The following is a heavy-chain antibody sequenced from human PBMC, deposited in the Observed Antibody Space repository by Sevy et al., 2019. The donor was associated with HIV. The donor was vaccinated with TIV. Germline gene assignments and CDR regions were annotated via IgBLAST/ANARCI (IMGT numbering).Heavy chain of an antibody. V-gene: IGHV4-34*01. Sequence: SETLSLTCGIYGGTFNNYDWSWVRQPPGKGLEWVGEVTPSGSTNYNPTLKRRLTMSLDTSKNQFSLKLTSVTAAETAVYYCARWRGTRVTMMVVVTTGYFDYWGQGTLVTVSS. J-gene: IGHJ4*02. CDR2: VTPSGST. CDR3: ARWRGTRVTMMVVVTTGYFDY. D-gene: IGHD3-22*01. CDR1: GGTFNNYD.